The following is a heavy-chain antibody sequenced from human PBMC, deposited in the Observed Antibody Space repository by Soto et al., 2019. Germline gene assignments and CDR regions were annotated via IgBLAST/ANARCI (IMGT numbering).Heavy chain of an antibody. V-gene: IGHV1-18*04. D-gene: IGHD3-22*01. Sequence: ASVKVSCKASGYTFTSYGISWVRQAPGQGLEWVGWISAYNGETKYAQNFQGRVAMTTDTSTTTAYMELWILRSDDTAVYYCARDGRYYYDSVDYWRQGTQVTVPS. J-gene: IGHJ4*02. CDR2: ISAYNGET. CDR3: ARDGRYYYDSVDY. CDR1: GYTFTSYG.